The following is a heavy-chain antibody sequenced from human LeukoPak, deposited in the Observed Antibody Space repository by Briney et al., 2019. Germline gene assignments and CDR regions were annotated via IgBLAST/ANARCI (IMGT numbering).Heavy chain of an antibody. CDR2: IYYSGST. Sequence: SETLSLTCTVSGGSISSYYWSWIRQPPGKGLEWIGYIYYSGSTNYNPSLKSRVTISVDTCKNQFSLKLSSVTAADTAVYYCARHAFDGYYYDYWGQGTLVTVSS. V-gene: IGHV4-59*08. CDR3: ARHAFDGYYYDY. CDR1: GGSISSYY. D-gene: IGHD2-2*03. J-gene: IGHJ4*02.